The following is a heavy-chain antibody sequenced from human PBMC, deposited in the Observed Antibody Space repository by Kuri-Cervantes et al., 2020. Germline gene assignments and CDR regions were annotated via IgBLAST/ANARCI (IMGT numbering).Heavy chain of an antibody. CDR1: GYTFTSYG. D-gene: IGHD6-19*01. Sequence: ASVKVSCKASGYTFTSYGISWVRQAPGQGLEWMGWISAYNGNTNYAQKLQGRVTMTTDTSTSTAYMELSSLRSEDTAVYYCARVMAGTFYYYYYGMDVWGQGTTVTVSS. CDR2: ISAYNGNT. V-gene: IGHV1-18*01. J-gene: IGHJ6*02. CDR3: ARVMAGTFYYYYYGMDV.